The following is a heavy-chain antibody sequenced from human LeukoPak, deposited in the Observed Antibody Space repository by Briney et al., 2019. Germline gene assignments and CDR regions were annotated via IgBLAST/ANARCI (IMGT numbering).Heavy chain of an antibody. CDR1: GFIFDDYT. J-gene: IGHJ4*02. CDR2: ISGNSGST. CDR3: ARVGLSSPGPGFDY. V-gene: IGHV3-9*01. D-gene: IGHD2/OR15-2a*01. Sequence: GGSLRLSCAASGFIFDDYTMHWVRQAPGKGLGWVSGISGNSGSTGYADAVKGRFTMSRDNAKNSLYLQMKSLRPEDTALYYCARVGLSSPGPGFDYWGQGTLVTVSS.